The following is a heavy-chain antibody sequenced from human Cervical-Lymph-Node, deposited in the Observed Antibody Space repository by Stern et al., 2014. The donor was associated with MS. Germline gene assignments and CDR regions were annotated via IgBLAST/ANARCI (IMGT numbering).Heavy chain of an antibody. V-gene: IGHV2-5*02. CDR3: AHRPIAAAGTDAEYFQH. J-gene: IGHJ1*01. Sequence: QVTLRESGPTLVKPTQTLTLTCTFSGFSLSTSGVGVGWISQPPGKALEWLALIYWDDDKRYSPSLKSRLTITKDTSKNQVVLTMTNMDPVDTATYYCAHRPIAAAGTDAEYFQHWGQGTLVTVSS. CDR2: IYWDDDK. D-gene: IGHD6-13*01. CDR1: GFSLSTSGVG.